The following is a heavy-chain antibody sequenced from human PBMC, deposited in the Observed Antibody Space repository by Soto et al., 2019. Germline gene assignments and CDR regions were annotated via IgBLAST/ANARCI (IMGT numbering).Heavy chain of an antibody. Sequence: EVQLVESGGGLVKPGGSLRLSCVTSGFTFSRNTMNWVRQAPGKGLEWVASITSSGSYVYYADSVKGRFSASRDNAKNSLSLQVDSLRPDDTAIYFCVKDEGIEAMDVWGQGTTVTVSS. CDR1: GFTFSRNT. J-gene: IGHJ6*02. CDR3: VKDEGIEAMDV. CDR2: ITSSGSYV. D-gene: IGHD3-3*02. V-gene: IGHV3-21*01.